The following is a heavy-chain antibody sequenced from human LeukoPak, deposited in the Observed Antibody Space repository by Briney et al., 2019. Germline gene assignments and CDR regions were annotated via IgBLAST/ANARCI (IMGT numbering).Heavy chain of an antibody. D-gene: IGHD5-12*01. J-gene: IGHJ3*01. Sequence: ASVKVSCKASGYTFTGYYMHWLRQAPGQGLEWMGWINPNSGDTIHAQRFQGRVTMTRDTSISTAYMELSRLRSDDTAVYYGARDHGYSGYLDAFDVWGQGTMVTVSS. CDR3: ARDHGYSGYLDAFDV. CDR1: GYTFTGYY. CDR2: INPNSGDT. V-gene: IGHV1-2*02.